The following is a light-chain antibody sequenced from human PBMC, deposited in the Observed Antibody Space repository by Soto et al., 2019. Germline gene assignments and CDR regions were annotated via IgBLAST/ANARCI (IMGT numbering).Light chain of an antibody. J-gene: IGKJ1*01. CDR3: QQYNPYSRT. Sequence: DMQITQSPATLSSSVGDRVTITCLSSQSIGSWLAWYQQKPGKAPNLLIYAASSLQSGVPSRFSGSGSGTDFTLTISSLQRDDFAIYYCQQYNPYSRTFGQGTRWIS. CDR1: QSIGSW. V-gene: IGKV1-5*01. CDR2: AAS.